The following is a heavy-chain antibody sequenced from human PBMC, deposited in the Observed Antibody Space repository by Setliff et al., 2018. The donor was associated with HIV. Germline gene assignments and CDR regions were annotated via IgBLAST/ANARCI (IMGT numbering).Heavy chain of an antibody. Sequence: ASVKVSCKPSGYTFTAYGLSWVRQAPGQGLEWMGWISTYSDETSYAQKLQGRVTMTTDTSTSTAYMELRRLRFDDTAVYYCARVETTVRGATYGLDVWGQGTTVTVSS. J-gene: IGHJ6*02. CDR3: ARVETTVRGATYGLDV. D-gene: IGHD3-10*01. V-gene: IGHV1-18*01. CDR1: GYTFTAYG. CDR2: ISTYSDET.